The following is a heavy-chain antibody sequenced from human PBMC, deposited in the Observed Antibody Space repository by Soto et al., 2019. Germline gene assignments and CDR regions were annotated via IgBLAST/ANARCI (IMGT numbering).Heavy chain of an antibody. V-gene: IGHV1-69*13. CDR3: ARVGDSSGYYYPRAFDY. CDR2: IIPIFGTA. CDR1: GGTFSSYA. Sequence: ASVKVSCKASGGTFSSYAISWVRQAPGQGLEWMGGIIPIFGTANYAQKFQGRVTITADESTSTAYMELSSLRSADTAVYYCARVGDSSGYYYPRAFDYWGQGTLVTVSS. J-gene: IGHJ4*02. D-gene: IGHD3-22*01.